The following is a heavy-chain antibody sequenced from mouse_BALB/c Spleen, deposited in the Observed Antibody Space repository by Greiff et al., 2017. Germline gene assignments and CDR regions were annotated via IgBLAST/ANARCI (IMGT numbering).Heavy chain of an antibody. CDR2: INSNGGST. D-gene: IGHD4-1*01. CDR3: ARRELGTFAY. CDR1: GFTFSSYY. J-gene: IGHJ3*01. V-gene: IGHV5-6-2*01. Sequence: EVQRVESGGGLVKLGGSLKLSCAASGFTFSSYYMSWVRQTPEKRLELVAAINSNGGSTYYPDTVTGRFTISRDNAKNTLYLQMSSLKSEDTALYYCARRELGTFAYWGQGTLVTVSA.